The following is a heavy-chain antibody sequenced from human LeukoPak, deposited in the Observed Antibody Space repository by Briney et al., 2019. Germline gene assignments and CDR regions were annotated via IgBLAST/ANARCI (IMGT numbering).Heavy chain of an antibody. D-gene: IGHD1-1*01. CDR3: VRDFSLTRLERPFDY. Sequence: GGSLRLSCAASGFTFSNYAMHWVRQAPGKGLEWVAIISYDGSNKYYADSVKGRFTISRDNAKNSLYLQMNSLRAEDTAVYYCVRDFSLTRLERPFDYWGQGTLVTVSS. J-gene: IGHJ4*02. CDR1: GFTFSNYA. V-gene: IGHV3-30-3*01. CDR2: ISYDGSNK.